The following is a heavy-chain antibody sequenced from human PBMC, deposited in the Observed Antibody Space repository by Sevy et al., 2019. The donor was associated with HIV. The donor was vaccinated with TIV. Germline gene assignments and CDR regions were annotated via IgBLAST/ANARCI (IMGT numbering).Heavy chain of an antibody. V-gene: IGHV3-43*01. CDR3: AKDVRRSSPVWAFDV. Sequence: QLGGSLRLSCAVSGFTFDDYMMYWVRQAPGKGLEWVSLISWDAGSKYYADSVKGRFTISRDNTKNSLYLQMNSLTADDTALYYCAKDVRRSSPVWAFDVWGQGTMVTVSS. D-gene: IGHD6-13*01. CDR2: ISWDAGSK. CDR1: GFTFDDYM. J-gene: IGHJ3*01.